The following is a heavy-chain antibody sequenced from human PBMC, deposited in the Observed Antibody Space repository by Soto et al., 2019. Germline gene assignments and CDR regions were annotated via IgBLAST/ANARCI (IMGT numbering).Heavy chain of an antibody. V-gene: IGHV6-1*01. CDR3: ARGWDPYSSGWYDYYYYGMDV. D-gene: IGHD6-19*01. CDR2: TYYRSKWYN. CDR1: GDSVSSNSAA. Sequence: PSPTLSLPCAISGDSVSSNSAAWNWIRQSPSRGLEWLGRTYYRSKWYNDYAVSVKSRITINPDTSKNQFSLQLNSVTPEDTAVYYCARGWDPYSSGWYDYYYYGMDVWGQGTTGTSP. J-gene: IGHJ6*02.